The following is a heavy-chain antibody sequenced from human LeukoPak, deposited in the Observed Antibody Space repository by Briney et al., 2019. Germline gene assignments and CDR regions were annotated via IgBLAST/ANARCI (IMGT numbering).Heavy chain of an antibody. Sequence: SETLSLTCTVSGGSISSHYWSWIRQPPGKGLEWIGYIYYSGSTNCNPSLKSRVTISVDTSKNQFSLKLSSVTAADTAVYYCARLTVTSTDAFDIWGQGTMVTVSS. CDR3: ARLTVTSTDAFDI. D-gene: IGHD4-17*01. CDR1: GGSISSHY. CDR2: IYYSGST. J-gene: IGHJ3*02. V-gene: IGHV4-59*11.